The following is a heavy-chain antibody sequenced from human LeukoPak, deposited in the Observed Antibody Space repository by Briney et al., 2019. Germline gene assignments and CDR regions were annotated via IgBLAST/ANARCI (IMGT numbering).Heavy chain of an antibody. J-gene: IGHJ4*02. CDR2: VYYSGST. CDR3: ARHGKYYYTSGNFDY. D-gene: IGHD3-10*01. V-gene: IGHV4-39*01. CDR1: GGSISYYY. Sequence: PSETLSLTCTVSGGSISYYYWGWIRQPPGGGLEWIATVYYSGSTYYNPSLKSRVTISVDTSKSQISLKLNSVTAADTSVYYCARHGKYYYTSGNFDYWGQGTLVTVSS.